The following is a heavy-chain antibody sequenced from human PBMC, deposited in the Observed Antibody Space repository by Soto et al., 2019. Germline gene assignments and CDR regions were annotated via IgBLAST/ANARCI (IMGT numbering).Heavy chain of an antibody. CDR3: AKDIQGYYYYGMDV. Sequence: GGSLRLSCAASGFTFSSYGMHWVRQAPGKGLEWVAVISYDGSNKYYADSVKGRFTISRDNSKNTLYLQMNSLRAEDTAVYYCAKDIQGYYYYGMDVWGQGTTVTVSS. V-gene: IGHV3-30*18. CDR2: ISYDGSNK. D-gene: IGHD1-1*01. CDR1: GFTFSSYG. J-gene: IGHJ6*02.